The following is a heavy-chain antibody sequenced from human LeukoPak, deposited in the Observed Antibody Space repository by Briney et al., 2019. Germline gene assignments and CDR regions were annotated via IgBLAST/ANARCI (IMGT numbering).Heavy chain of an antibody. J-gene: IGHJ6*02. V-gene: IGHV3-23*01. CDR3: AKGISPYCGGDCSFLGMDV. CDR1: GFTFSSYA. Sequence: GGSLRLSCAASGFTFSSYAMSWVRQAPGKGLEWVSAISGSGGSTYYADSVKGRFTISRDNSKNTLYLQMNSLRAEDTAVYYCAKGISPYCGGDCSFLGMDVWGQGTTVTVSS. D-gene: IGHD2-21*02. CDR2: ISGSGGST.